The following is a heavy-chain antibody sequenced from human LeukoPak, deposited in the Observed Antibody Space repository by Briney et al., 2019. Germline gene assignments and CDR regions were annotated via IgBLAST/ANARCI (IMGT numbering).Heavy chain of an antibody. Sequence: ASVKVSCKASGYTFTNYYMHWVRQAPGQGLEWVGITNPSGSSTTYAQKFQGRVTMTRDTSTSTVYMELSSLRSEDTAVYFCARRGFDFWGQGTLVAVSS. J-gene: IGHJ4*02. V-gene: IGHV1-46*01. CDR3: ARRGFDF. D-gene: IGHD3-10*01. CDR1: GYTFTNYY. CDR2: TNPSGSST.